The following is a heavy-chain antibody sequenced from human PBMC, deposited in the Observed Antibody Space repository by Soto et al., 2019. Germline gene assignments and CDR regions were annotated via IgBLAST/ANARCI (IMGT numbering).Heavy chain of an antibody. V-gene: IGHV3-48*01. CDR2: ISSSRSTI. CDR1: GFTFSSYS. J-gene: IGHJ4*02. CDR3: ARGPLGSSTSCYPDY. D-gene: IGHD2-2*01. Sequence: GGSLRLSCAASGFTFSSYSMNWVRQAPGKGLEWVSYISSSRSTIYYADSVKGRVTISRDNAKNSLYLQMNSLRAEETAVYYCARGPLGSSTSCYPDYWGQGTLVTVSS.